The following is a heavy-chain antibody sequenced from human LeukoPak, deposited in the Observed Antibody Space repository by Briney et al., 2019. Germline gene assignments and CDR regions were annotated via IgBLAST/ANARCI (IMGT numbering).Heavy chain of an antibody. CDR1: GFTFDDYG. J-gene: IGHJ4*02. Sequence: GGSLRLSCAASGFTFDDYGMSRVRQAPGKGLEWVSGINWNGGSTGYADSVKGRFTISRDKAKNSLYLQMNSLRAEDTALYYCARDGGLPYYFDYWGQGTLVTVSS. V-gene: IGHV3-20*04. D-gene: IGHD2-15*01. CDR2: INWNGGST. CDR3: ARDGGLPYYFDY.